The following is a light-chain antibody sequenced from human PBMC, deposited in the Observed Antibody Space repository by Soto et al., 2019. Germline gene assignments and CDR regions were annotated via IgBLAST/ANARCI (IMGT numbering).Light chain of an antibody. Sequence: DIQMTQSPSSLSASVGDRVTITCRASQSISSYLNWYQQKPGKAPKLLIYAASSLQSGVPSMFSGSGSGTEFTLTISSLHPEDFATYYCQQSYSTPRTFGQGTKVDIK. CDR1: QSISSY. V-gene: IGKV1-39*01. J-gene: IGKJ1*01. CDR3: QQSYSTPRT. CDR2: AAS.